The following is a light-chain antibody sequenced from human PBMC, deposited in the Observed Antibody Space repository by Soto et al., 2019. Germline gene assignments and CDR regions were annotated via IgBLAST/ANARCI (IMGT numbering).Light chain of an antibody. CDR3: LQLLSYPLT. CDR1: QGIRNL. Sequence: DIQLTQSPSFLSASVGDRVTISCRASQGIRNLLAWYQQKPGKAPELLIYAASTLQSGVPSRFGGSGSGTEFTRTISCLQPEDFASYYCLQLLSYPLTFGGGTQVAIK. V-gene: IGKV1-9*01. CDR2: AAS. J-gene: IGKJ4*01.